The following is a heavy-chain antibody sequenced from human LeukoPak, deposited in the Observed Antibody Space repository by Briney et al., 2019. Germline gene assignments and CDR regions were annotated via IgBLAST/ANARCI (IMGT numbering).Heavy chain of an antibody. CDR1: GGSISSYY. CDR2: TYYSGST. Sequence: SETLSLTCTVSGGSISSYYWSWIRQPPGKGLEWIGYTYYSGSTNYNPSLKSPVTISLDTSKNQFSLKLSSVTAADTAVYYCARAGEDFDWLWFDYWGQGTLVTVSS. V-gene: IGHV4-59*01. J-gene: IGHJ4*02. CDR3: ARAGEDFDWLWFDY. D-gene: IGHD3-9*01.